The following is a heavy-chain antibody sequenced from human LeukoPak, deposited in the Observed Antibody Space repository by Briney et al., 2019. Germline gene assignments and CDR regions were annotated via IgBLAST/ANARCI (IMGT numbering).Heavy chain of an antibody. D-gene: IGHD2-2*01. Sequence: SETLSLTCTVSGGSISSGGYYWSWIRQHPGKGLEWIGYIYYSGSTYYNPSLKSRVTISVDTSKNQFSLKLSSVTAADTAVYYCARDGNQLLPIDYWGQGTLVTVSS. V-gene: IGHV4-31*03. CDR1: GGSISSGGYY. J-gene: IGHJ4*02. CDR2: IYYSGST. CDR3: ARDGNQLLPIDY.